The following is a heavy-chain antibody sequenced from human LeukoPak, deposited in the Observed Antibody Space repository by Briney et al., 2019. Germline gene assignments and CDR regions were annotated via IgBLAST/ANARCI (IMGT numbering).Heavy chain of an antibody. CDR3: ARVLRITMVRGVIQWFDY. CDR2: INPNSGGT. J-gene: IGHJ4*02. V-gene: IGHV1-2*02. CDR1: GFTFTAYY. Sequence: ASMKVSCKASGFTFTAYYMHWVRQAPGQGLEWMGWINPNSGGTNYAQKFQGRVTMTRDTSISTAYMELSRLRSDDTAVYYCARVLRITMVRGVIQWFDYWGQGTLVTVSS. D-gene: IGHD3-10*01.